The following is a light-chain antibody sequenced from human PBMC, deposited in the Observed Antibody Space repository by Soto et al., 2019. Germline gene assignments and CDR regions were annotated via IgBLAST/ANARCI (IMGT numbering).Light chain of an antibody. J-gene: IGKJ1*01. Sequence: EIVMTQSPATLSVSPGERATLSCRASQSVSSNLAWYQQKPGQAPRLLIYGASTRATGIPARFSGSGSGTDFTLCISRLEPEDFAVYYCQQRSNWPGTFGQGTKVDIK. CDR1: QSVSSN. CDR3: QQRSNWPGT. V-gene: IGKV3-15*01. CDR2: GAS.